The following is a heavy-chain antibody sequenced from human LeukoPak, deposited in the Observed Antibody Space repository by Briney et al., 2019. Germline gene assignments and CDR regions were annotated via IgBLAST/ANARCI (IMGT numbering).Heavy chain of an antibody. V-gene: IGHV3-48*01. D-gene: IGHD5-18*01. CDR2: INSSSSTI. CDR3: ARVDTADYYFDY. Sequence: GGSLRLSCAASGFTFSSYSMNWVRQAPGKGLEWVSYINSSSSTIYYADSVKGRFTISRDNAKNSLYLQMNSLRAEDTAVYYCARVDTADYYFDYWGQGTLVTVSS. CDR1: GFTFSSYS. J-gene: IGHJ4*02.